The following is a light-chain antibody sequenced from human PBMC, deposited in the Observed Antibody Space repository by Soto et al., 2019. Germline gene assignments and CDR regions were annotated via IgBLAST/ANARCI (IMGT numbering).Light chain of an antibody. J-gene: IGLJ1*01. CDR1: SSDVGGYNY. CDR3: SSYTSISTLV. V-gene: IGLV2-14*01. CDR2: DVS. Sequence: QSVLTQPASVSGAPGQSSTISCTGTSSDVGGYNYVSWYQQHPDKVPKLMIYDVSNRPPGVSNRFSGSKSGNTASLTISGLQAEDEADYYCSSYTSISTLVFGTGTKVTVL.